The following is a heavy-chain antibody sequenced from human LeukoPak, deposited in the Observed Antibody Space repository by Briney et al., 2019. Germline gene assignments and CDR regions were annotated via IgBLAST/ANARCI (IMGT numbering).Heavy chain of an antibody. CDR1: GGSFSGYY. CDR3: ARESALTGYYWFDP. D-gene: IGHD3-9*01. V-gene: IGHV4-34*01. Sequence: SETLSLTCAVYGGSFSGYYWSWIRQPPGKGLEWIGEINHSGSTNYNPSLKSRVTISVDTSKNQFSLKLSSVTAADTAVYYCARESALTGYYWFDPWGQGTLVTVSS. J-gene: IGHJ5*02. CDR2: INHSGST.